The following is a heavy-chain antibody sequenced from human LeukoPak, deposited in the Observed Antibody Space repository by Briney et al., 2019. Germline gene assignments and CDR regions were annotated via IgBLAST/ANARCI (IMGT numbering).Heavy chain of an antibody. V-gene: IGHV3-9*01. CDR2: VTWNSGSI. CDR3: ARDSGAYHFDY. J-gene: IGHJ4*02. Sequence: GGSLGLSCAASGFTFDDYAMHWVRQAPGKGLEWVSGVTWNSGSIDYAASAKGRFTISRDNAKNSLYLQMNSLRAEDTALYYCARDSGAYHFDYWGQGTLVTVSS. CDR1: GFTFDDYA. D-gene: IGHD3-10*01.